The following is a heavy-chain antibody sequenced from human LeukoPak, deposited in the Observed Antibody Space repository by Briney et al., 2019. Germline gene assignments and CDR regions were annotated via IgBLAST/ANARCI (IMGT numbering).Heavy chain of an antibody. CDR2: ISGSGGTT. V-gene: IGHV3-23*01. CDR3: ATTNRYSGSYRDSAY. Sequence: GSLRLSCAASGFTFSSYAMSWVRQAPGKGLEWVSAISGSGGTTYYADSVKGRFTISRDNSKNTLYLPMNSLRAQDTAVYYCATTNRYSGSYRDSAYWGQGTLVTVSS. J-gene: IGHJ4*02. D-gene: IGHD1-26*01. CDR1: GFTFSSYA.